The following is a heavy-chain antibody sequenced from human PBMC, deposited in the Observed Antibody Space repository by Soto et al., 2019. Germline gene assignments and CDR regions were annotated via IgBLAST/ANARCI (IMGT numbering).Heavy chain of an antibody. CDR2: IFYSGTI. Sequence: SETLSLTCTVSGGSISSDGYYWSWIRQHPGKGLEGIGYIFYSGTIYYNPSLKSGVIISVVSSKKQFSLKLTSVPAADTAADYCTRGGRINKYDLDYWGQGTLVTVSS. D-gene: IGHD2-2*01. CDR1: GGSISSDGYY. V-gene: IGHV4-31*03. CDR3: TRGGRINKYDLDY. J-gene: IGHJ4*02.